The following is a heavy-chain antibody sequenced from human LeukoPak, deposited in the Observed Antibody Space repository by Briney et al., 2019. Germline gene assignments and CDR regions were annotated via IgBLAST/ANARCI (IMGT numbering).Heavy chain of an antibody. CDR1: GFTFSSYS. J-gene: IGHJ1*01. V-gene: IGHV3-21*01. Sequence: PGGSLRLSCAASGFTFSSYSMNWVRQAPGKGLERVSSISSSSSYIYYADSVKGRFTISRDNAKNSLYLQMNSLRAEDTAVYYCAREYCSGGSCYNLRYFQHWGQGTLVTVSS. CDR3: AREYCSGGSCYNLRYFQH. D-gene: IGHD2-15*01. CDR2: ISSSSSYI.